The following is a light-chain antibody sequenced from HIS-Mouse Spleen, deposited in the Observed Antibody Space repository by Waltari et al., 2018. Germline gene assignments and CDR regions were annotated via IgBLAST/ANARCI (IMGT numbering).Light chain of an antibody. CDR1: SMDVGGDNK. J-gene: IGLJ2*01. V-gene: IGLV2-14*01. CDR3: SSYTSSSTNVV. CDR2: EFS. Sequence: QSALTQPAAVSGSPGQSITISCTGTSMDVGGDNKFAWYQQHPVKAPKLMIYEFSNRPSGFSNRFSGSKSGNTASLTISGLQAEDEADYDCSSYTSSSTNVVFGAGTKLTVL.